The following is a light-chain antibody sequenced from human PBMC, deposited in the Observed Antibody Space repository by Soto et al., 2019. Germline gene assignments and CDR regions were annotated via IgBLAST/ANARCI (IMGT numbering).Light chain of an antibody. CDR1: QGISSY. V-gene: IGKV1-9*01. CDR3: QQVESYPLT. Sequence: DIQLTQSPSFLSASVGDRVTITCRASQGISSYLAWYQQKPGKAPKPLIYAASTSQSGVPSRFSGSGSGTEFTLRISSLQPEDSATYYCQQVESYPLTFGGGTKVEVK. J-gene: IGKJ4*01. CDR2: AAS.